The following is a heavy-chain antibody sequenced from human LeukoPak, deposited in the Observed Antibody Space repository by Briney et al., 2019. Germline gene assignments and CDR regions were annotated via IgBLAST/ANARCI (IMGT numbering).Heavy chain of an antibody. V-gene: IGHV3-30*18. J-gene: IGHJ4*02. CDR1: GFTFSSYG. Sequence: GGSLRLSCAASGFTFSSYGMHWVRQAPGKGLEWVAVISYDGSNKYYADSVKGRFTISRDNSKNTLYLQMNSLRAEDTAVYYCAKDGPTYCSGGSCYSSHLDYWGQGTLVTVSS. CDR3: AKDGPTYCSGGSCYSSHLDY. D-gene: IGHD2-15*01. CDR2: ISYDGSNK.